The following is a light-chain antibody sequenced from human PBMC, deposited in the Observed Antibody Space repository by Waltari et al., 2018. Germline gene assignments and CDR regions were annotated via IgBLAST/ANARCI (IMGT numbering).Light chain of an antibody. CDR3: QQYYTVPRT. CDR1: QTVLSNSNNKNY. J-gene: IGKJ1*01. CDR2: WAS. V-gene: IGKV4-1*01. Sequence: DIVMTQSPDSLAVSLCERATINCKSSQTVLSNSNNKNYLAWYQHKPGQPPKLLIYWASARESGVPDRFSGSGSGTDFTLTISSLQAEDVAVYYCQQYYTVPRTFGQGTKVEI.